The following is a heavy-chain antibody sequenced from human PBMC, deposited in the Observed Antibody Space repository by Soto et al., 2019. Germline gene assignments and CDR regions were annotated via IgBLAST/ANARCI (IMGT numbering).Heavy chain of an antibody. J-gene: IGHJ3*02. CDR1: GFTFSSYG. D-gene: IGHD2-8*01. CDR2: ISYDGSNK. Sequence: QVQLVESGGGVVQPGRSLRLSCAASGFTFSSYGMHWVRQAPGKGLEWVAVISYDGSNKYYADSVKGRFTISRDNSKNTLYLQMNSLRAEDTAVYYCAKGDGPNAFDIWGQGTMVTVSS. V-gene: IGHV3-30*18. CDR3: AKGDGPNAFDI.